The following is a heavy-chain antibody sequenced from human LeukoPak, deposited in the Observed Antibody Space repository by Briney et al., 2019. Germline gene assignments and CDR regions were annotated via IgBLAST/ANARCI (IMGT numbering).Heavy chain of an antibody. V-gene: IGHV3-23*01. CDR1: GFTFSSYA. J-gene: IGHJ4*02. CDR2: ISGSGGST. D-gene: IGHD3-10*01. CDR3: AKVYYYGSGSYTPPFDY. Sequence: GGSLGLSCAASGFTFSSYAMSWVRQAPGKGLEWVSAISGSGGSTYYADSVKGRFTISRDNSKNTLYLQMNSLRAEDTAVYYCAKVYYYGSGSYTPPFDYWGQGTLVTVSS.